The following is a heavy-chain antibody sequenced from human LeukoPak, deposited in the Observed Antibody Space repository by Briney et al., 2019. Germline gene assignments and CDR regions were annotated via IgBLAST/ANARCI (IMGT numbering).Heavy chain of an antibody. CDR3: ARDSRVVIPGSSAFDI. CDR1: GFTFSDYY. V-gene: IGHV3-11*01. CDR2: ISSSGSTI. D-gene: IGHD3-3*01. Sequence: GRSLRLSCAASGFTFSDYYMSWIRQAPGKGLEWVSYISSSGSTIYYADSVKGRFTISRDNAKNSLYLQMNSLRAEDTAVYYCARDSRVVIPGSSAFDIWGQGTMVTVSS. J-gene: IGHJ3*02.